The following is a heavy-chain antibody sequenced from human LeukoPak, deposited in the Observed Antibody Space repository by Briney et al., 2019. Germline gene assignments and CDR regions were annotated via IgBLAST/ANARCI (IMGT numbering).Heavy chain of an antibody. Sequence: GGSLRLSCGASGFSFTTAWMSWVRQAPGKGLEWVARIKSDGAVDYASPVKGRLTISKDYSKNTLYLQMNGLKVEDTAVYYCVIDDYYDYSGTREADYFDYWGQGTLVTVSS. V-gene: IGHV3-15*01. CDR3: VIDDYYDYSGTREADYFDY. D-gene: IGHD3-22*01. CDR1: GFSFTTAW. CDR2: IKSDGAV. J-gene: IGHJ4*02.